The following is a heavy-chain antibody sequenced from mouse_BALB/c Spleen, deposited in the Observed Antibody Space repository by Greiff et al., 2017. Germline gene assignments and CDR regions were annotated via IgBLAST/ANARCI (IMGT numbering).Heavy chain of an antibody. V-gene: IGHV5-12-1*01. CDR1: GFAFSSYD. CDR3: ARHGGNYGLFAY. J-gene: IGHJ3*01. Sequence: EVQRVESGGGLVKPGGSLKLSCAASGFAFSSYDMSWVRQTPEKRLEWVAYISSGGGSTYYPDTVKGRFTISRDNAKNTLYLQMSSLKSEDTAMYYCARHGGNYGLFAYWGQGTLVTVSA. CDR2: ISSGGGST. D-gene: IGHD1-1*02.